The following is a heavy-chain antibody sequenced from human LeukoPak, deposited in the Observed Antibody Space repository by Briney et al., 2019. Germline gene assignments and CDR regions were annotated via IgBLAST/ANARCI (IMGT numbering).Heavy chain of an antibody. CDR3: ARGNSYDGPYYFDY. J-gene: IGHJ4*02. D-gene: IGHD5-18*01. CDR1: GFTFNNYW. Sequence: PGGSLRLSCAASGFTFNNYWMTWVRQAPGKGLEWVASIKEDGSWKSYGDSVKGRFTISRDNAENSLFLQMSLLRVEDTAVYYCARGNSYDGPYYFDYWGQGTLVTVSS. V-gene: IGHV3-7*01. CDR2: IKEDGSWK.